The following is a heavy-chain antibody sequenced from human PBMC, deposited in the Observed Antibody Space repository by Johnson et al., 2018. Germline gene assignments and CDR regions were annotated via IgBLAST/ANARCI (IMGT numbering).Heavy chain of an antibody. CDR3: AKDLVVYAIPPTDVAFDI. J-gene: IGHJ3*02. V-gene: IGHV3-23*04. CDR2: ISGSGGST. CDR1: GFTFSSYA. Sequence: VQLVESGGGLVQPGGSLRLSCAASGFTFSSYAMSWVRQAPGKGLEWVSAISGSGGSTYYADSVKGRFTISRDNSKNTLDQQMNPLGAEDTAVYYCAKDLVVYAIPPTDVAFDIWGQGTMVTVSS. D-gene: IGHD2-8*01.